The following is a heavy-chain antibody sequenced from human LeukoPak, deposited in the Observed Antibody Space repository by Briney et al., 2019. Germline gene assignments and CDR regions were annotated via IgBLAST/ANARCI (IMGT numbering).Heavy chain of an antibody. CDR2: ISGSGGST. J-gene: IGHJ4*02. CDR1: GFTFSTYA. Sequence: PGGSLRLSCAASGFTFSTYAMSWVRQAPGKGLEWVSAISGSGGSTYYADSVKGRFTISRDNSKNTLYLQMNSLRAEDTAVYYCAKGYYYDSSGYYNYWGQGTLVTVSP. D-gene: IGHD3-22*01. V-gene: IGHV3-23*01. CDR3: AKGYYYDSSGYYNY.